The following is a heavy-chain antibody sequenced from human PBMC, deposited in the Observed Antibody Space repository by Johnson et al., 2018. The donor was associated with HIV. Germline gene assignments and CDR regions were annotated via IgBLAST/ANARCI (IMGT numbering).Heavy chain of an antibody. CDR2: ISWNSGSI. J-gene: IGHJ3*02. CDR3: AKDRAEVVVVHDVLDM. Sequence: VQLVESGGGVVRPGGSLRLSCAASGFTFDDYGMHWVRQAAGKGLEWVSGISWNSGSIAYGDSVKGRFSISRDNPKKKLYLQMNSLRPEDTAVYYCAKDRAEVVVVHDVLDMWGQGTMVTVSS. D-gene: IGHD3-22*01. V-gene: IGHV3-9*01. CDR1: GFTFDDYG.